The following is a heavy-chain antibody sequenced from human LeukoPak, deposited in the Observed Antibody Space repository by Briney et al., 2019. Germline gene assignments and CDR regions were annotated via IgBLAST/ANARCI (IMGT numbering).Heavy chain of an antibody. V-gene: IGHV4-39*07. CDR3: ARDPPTYYDFWSGYYLPQGFDY. Sequence: SETLSLTCTVSGGSISSSSYYWGWIRQPPGKGLEWIGSIYYSGSTYYNPSLKSRVTISVDTSKNQFSLKLSSVTAADTAVYYCARDPPTYYDFWSGYYLPQGFDYWGQGTLVTVSS. CDR1: GGSISSSSYY. D-gene: IGHD3-3*01. CDR2: IYYSGST. J-gene: IGHJ4*02.